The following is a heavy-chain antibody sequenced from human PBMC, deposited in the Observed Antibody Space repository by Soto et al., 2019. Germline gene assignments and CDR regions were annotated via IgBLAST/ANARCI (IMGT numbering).Heavy chain of an antibody. D-gene: IGHD4-17*01. J-gene: IGHJ6*02. Sequence: SWGALRLSCAAPGFTFLSYDMHWGLPTTGKRLEWVSAIGTAGDTYYPGSVKGRFTISRENAKNSLYLQMNGLRAGDTAVYYCARGSIFPTVTIYYYGMYVWGQGTTVIVSS. CDR2: IGTAGDT. CDR3: ARGSIFPTVTIYYYGMYV. V-gene: IGHV3-13*04. CDR1: GFTFLSYD.